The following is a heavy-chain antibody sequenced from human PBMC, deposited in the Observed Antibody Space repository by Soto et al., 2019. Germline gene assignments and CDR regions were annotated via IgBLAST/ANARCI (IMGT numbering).Heavy chain of an antibody. CDR2: IWHDGSDI. Sequence: QVQLVESGGGVVQPGRSLRVSCVASGFTFSSDVMHWVRQAPGKGLEWVALIWHDGSDISYGDSVRGRFTISRDNSKNTLYLQMNSLSADDTAVYYCAIKLADPTTNYAMDVWVQGTTVTVS. J-gene: IGHJ6*02. CDR3: AIKLADPTTNYAMDV. V-gene: IGHV3-33*01. CDR1: GFTFSSDV. D-gene: IGHD1-26*01.